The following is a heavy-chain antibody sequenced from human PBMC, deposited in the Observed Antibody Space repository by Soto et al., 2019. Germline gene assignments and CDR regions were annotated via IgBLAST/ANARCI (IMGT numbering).Heavy chain of an antibody. V-gene: IGHV3-23*01. Sequence: EVQLLESGGGLVRPGGSLRLSCAASGFTFDSYAMNWVRQAPGKGLEWVSTISGSGDYTYYTDSVKGRFTISRDNSKNMMYLQMNSLRAEDTAIYHCAKNRGLQYYFDYWGQGTLVTVSS. CDR1: GFTFDSYA. CDR2: ISGSGDYT. J-gene: IGHJ4*02. CDR3: AKNRGLQYYFDY.